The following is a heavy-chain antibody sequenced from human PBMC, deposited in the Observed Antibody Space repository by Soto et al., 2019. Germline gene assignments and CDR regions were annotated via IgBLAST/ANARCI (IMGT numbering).Heavy chain of an antibody. D-gene: IGHD2-15*01. Sequence: EVQLVESGGGLVQPGGSLRLSCAASEFVFSTYSMNWVRQAPGKGLEWVSYISSSSSTIYYADSVQGRLTISRDNAKNSLYLQVNSLRDEDTAVYYCARPAGRVDYFDYWGQGTLVTVSS. CDR2: ISSSSSTI. CDR1: EFVFSTYS. V-gene: IGHV3-48*02. J-gene: IGHJ4*02. CDR3: ARPAGRVDYFDY.